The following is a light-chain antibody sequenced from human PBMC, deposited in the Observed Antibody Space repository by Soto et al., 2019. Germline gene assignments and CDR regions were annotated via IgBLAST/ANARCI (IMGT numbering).Light chain of an antibody. CDR3: HQYNNWPSS. CDR2: GAS. CDR1: QSVSVN. J-gene: IGKJ3*01. V-gene: IGKV3-15*01. Sequence: EIVMTQSPAILSGSPGERATLSCRTSQSVSVNLAWYQQKPGQAPRLLIYGASITATGIPARFSGSGSGTEFSLTISSLQSEDFAVYYCHQYNNWPSSFGPGTKVHIK.